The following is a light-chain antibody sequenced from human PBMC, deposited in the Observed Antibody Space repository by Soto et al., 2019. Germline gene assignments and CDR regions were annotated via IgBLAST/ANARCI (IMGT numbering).Light chain of an antibody. V-gene: IGLV2-14*01. CDR1: SSDVGGYNY. J-gene: IGLJ1*01. Sequence: QSALTQPASVSGSPGQSITISCTGTSSDVGGYNYVTWYQQHPGKAPKLMIYGVSKRPSGVSSRCSGSKSGNTASLTISGLLTEDEADYYCNSFTSTSSYVLGTGTKVTVL. CDR3: NSFTSTSSYV. CDR2: GVS.